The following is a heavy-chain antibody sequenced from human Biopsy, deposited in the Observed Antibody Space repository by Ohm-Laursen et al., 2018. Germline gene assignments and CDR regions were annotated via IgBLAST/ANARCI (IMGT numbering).Heavy chain of an antibody. D-gene: IGHD6-19*01. Sequence: DTLSLTCSVSDGSTNDYFWSWIRQPAGETLEWIGRIYSSGGSSYNPSLKSRISMSMDTSNNQFSLTLTSVTAADTAVYYCARTPGKAVAGRFLDLWGRGTLVTVSS. J-gene: IGHJ2*01. V-gene: IGHV4-4*07. CDR3: ARTPGKAVAGRFLDL. CDR1: DGSTNDYF. CDR2: IYSSGGS.